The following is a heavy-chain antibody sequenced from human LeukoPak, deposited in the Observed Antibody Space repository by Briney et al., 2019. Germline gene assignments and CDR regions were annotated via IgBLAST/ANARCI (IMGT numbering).Heavy chain of an antibody. CDR3: AREVYDFWSGYYYYYMDV. J-gene: IGHJ6*03. D-gene: IGHD3-3*01. V-gene: IGHV3-74*01. CDR2: INSDGSST. CDR1: GFTFSSYW. Sequence: GGSLRLSCAASGFTFSSYWMHWVRQAPGKGLVWVSRINSDGSSTSYADSVKGRFTISRENAKNTLYLQMNSLRAEDTAVYYCAREVYDFWSGYYYYYMDVWGKGTTVTVSS.